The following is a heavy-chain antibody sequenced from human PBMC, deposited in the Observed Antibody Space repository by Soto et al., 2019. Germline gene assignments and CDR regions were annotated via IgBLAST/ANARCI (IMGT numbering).Heavy chain of an antibody. CDR3: ARAYCSGGSCYRY. CDR2: IYYSGST. V-gene: IGHV4-39*01. CDR1: GGSISSSSYY. J-gene: IGHJ4*02. Sequence: KASETLSLTCTVSGGSISSSSYYWGWIRQPPGKGLEWIGSIYYSGSTYYNPSLKSRVTISVDTSKNQFSLKLSSVTAADTAVYYCARAYCSGGSCYRYWGQGSQVTVSS. D-gene: IGHD2-15*01.